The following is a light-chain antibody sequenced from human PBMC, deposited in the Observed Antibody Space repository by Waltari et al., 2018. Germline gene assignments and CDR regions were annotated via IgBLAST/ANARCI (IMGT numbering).Light chain of an antibody. CDR1: QSVSTY. J-gene: IGKJ4*01. CDR2: DAS. V-gene: IGKV3-11*01. Sequence: EIVLTQSPATLSLSPGERATLSCRASQSVSTYLGWYQQKPGQAPRLLIFDASSRATGFPARFSATGSGTDFTLTISSLEPEDFATYYCQQRSDWPFTFGGGTKVELK. CDR3: QQRSDWPFT.